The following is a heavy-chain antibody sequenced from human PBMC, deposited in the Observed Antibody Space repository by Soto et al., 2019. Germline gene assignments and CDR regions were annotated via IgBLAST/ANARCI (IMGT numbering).Heavy chain of an antibody. CDR1: GFTFSSYG. CDR2: IWYDGSNK. J-gene: IGHJ5*02. V-gene: IGHV3-33*01. D-gene: IGHD3-16*01. Sequence: QVQLVESGGGVVQPGRSLRLSCAASGFTFSSYGMHWVRQAPGKGLEWVAVIWYDGSNKYYADSVKGRFTISRDNTKNTLYLQMNSLRAEDKAVYYCARERGVYLPGGSLFDPWGQGTLVTVSS. CDR3: ARERGVYLPGGSLFDP.